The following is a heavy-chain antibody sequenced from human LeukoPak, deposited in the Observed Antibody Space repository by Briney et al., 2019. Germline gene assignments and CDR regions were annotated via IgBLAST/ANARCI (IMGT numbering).Heavy chain of an antibody. Sequence: SETLSLTCTVSGGSISSGSYYWGWIRQPAGKGLEWIGRIYSSGSTNYNPSLKSRVTISLDTSKNQFSLKLSSVTAADTAVYYCARQYSDILTGYHRGELYWYFDLWGRGTLVTVSS. CDR3: ARQYSDILTGYHRGELYWYFDL. D-gene: IGHD3-9*01. CDR2: IYSSGST. V-gene: IGHV4-61*02. CDR1: GGSISSGSYY. J-gene: IGHJ2*01.